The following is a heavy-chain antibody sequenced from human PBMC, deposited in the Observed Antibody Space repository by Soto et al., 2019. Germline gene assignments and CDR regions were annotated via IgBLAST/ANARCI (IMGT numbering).Heavy chain of an antibody. V-gene: IGHV1-46*03. D-gene: IGHD3-10*01. Sequence: ASVKVSCKASGYTFTSYYMHWVRQAPGQGLEWMGIINPSGGSTSYAQKFQGRVTMTRDTSTSTVYMELSSLRSEDTAVYYCARDGVYYGSGSFALPYCYYYMDVCGKGTTVTVSS. CDR1: GYTFTSYY. J-gene: IGHJ6*03. CDR3: ARDGVYYGSGSFALPYCYYYMDV. CDR2: INPSGGST.